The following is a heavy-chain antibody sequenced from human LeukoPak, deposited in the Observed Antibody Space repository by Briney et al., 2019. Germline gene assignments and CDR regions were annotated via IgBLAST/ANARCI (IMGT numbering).Heavy chain of an antibody. V-gene: IGHV4-59*01. CDR3: ARVEVSSWYKYFDY. CDR1: GDSISSYY. Sequence: SETLSLTCTVSGDSISSYYWSWIRQPPGKGLEWIGYIYYSGSANYNPSLKSRVTISVDTSKNQFSLKLSSVTAADTAVYYCARVEVSSWYKYFDYWGRGTLVTVSS. CDR2: IYYSGSA. J-gene: IGHJ4*02. D-gene: IGHD6-13*01.